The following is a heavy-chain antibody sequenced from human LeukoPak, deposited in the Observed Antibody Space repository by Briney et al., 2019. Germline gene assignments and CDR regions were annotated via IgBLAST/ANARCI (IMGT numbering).Heavy chain of an antibody. CDR3: ARESRGSSDWFDP. CDR2: IYYSGST. J-gene: IGHJ5*02. V-gene: IGHV4-59*01. Sequence: PSETLSLTCAVFGGSFSGYYWSWIRQPPGKGLEWIGYIYYSGSTNYNPSLKSRVTISVDTSKNQFSLKLSSVTAADTAVYYCARESRGSSDWFDPWGQGTLVTVSS. D-gene: IGHD1-26*01. CDR1: GGSFSGYY.